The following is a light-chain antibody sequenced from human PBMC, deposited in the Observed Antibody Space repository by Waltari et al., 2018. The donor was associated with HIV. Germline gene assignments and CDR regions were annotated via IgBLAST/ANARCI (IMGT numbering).Light chain of an antibody. Sequence: QSALTQPPSASGSPGQSVTISCPGTNSYIGNSDFVARYQQHPGKPPKLIISEVNKRPSGVPNRFSGSKSGNTASLTVSGLQAEDEADYYCSSSANSNDFYVVFGGGTKLTVL. J-gene: IGLJ2*01. CDR3: SSSANSNDFYVV. V-gene: IGLV2-8*01. CDR1: NSYIGNSDF. CDR2: EVN.